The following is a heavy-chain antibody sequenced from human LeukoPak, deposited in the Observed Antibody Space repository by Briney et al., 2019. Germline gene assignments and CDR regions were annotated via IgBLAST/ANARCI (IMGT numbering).Heavy chain of an antibody. J-gene: IGHJ3*02. D-gene: IGHD3-10*01. V-gene: IGHV4-59*08. CDR1: GASISSYY. CDR2: IFYSGST. Sequence: SETLSLTCTVSGASISSYYWSCIGQPPGKGLEWIGYIFYSGSTNYNPSLKSRVTISVAMSKNQFSLKLRSVTAADTAVFYCARHGGATMVRGVLVDAFDIWGQGTMVTVSS. CDR3: ARHGGATMVRGVLVDAFDI.